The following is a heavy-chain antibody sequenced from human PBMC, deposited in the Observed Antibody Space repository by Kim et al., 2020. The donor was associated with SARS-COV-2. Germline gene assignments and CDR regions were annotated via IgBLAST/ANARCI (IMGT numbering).Heavy chain of an antibody. J-gene: IGHJ4*02. D-gene: IGHD3-10*01. V-gene: IGHV7-4-1*02. Sequence: TYAQGFNGRFVFSLDTSVSTAYLQSSSLKAEDTAVYYCASNVLLWFGEADYWGQGTLVTVSS. CDR3: ASNVLLWFGEADY.